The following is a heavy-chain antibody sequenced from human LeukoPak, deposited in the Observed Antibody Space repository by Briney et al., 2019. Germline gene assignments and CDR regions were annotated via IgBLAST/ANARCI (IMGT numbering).Heavy chain of an antibody. CDR1: GFTFSSYA. V-gene: IGHV3-23*01. CDR2: ITASGGDT. CDR3: AKDSRTGLPRAFDY. Sequence: PGGSLRLSCAASGFTFSSYAMTWVRQAPGKGLEWVSTITASGGDTYYADSVKGRFTISRDSSKNTLYLQMSSLRAEDTAVYYCAKDSRTGLPRAFDYWGQGGLVTVSP. J-gene: IGHJ4*02. D-gene: IGHD2-8*02.